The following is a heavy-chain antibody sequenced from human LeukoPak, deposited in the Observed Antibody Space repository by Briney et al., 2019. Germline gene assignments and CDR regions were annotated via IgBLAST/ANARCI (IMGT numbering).Heavy chain of an antibody. J-gene: IGHJ4*02. D-gene: IGHD3-3*01. CDR3: ARFWSGYEQRIDY. CDR1: GVSITSYH. V-gene: IGHV4-59*01. CDR2: ISYSGST. Sequence: SETLSLTCTVTGVSITSYHWSWIRQPPGKGLEWIGYISYSGSTNYNPSLKSRVTISVDTSKNQFSLKLSSVTAADTAVYYCARFWSGYEQRIDYWGQGTLVTVSS.